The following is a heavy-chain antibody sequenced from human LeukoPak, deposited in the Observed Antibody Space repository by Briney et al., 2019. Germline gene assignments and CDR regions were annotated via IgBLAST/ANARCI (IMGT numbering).Heavy chain of an antibody. Sequence: PGGSLRLSCAASGFSFSNYHMNWVRQAPGKGLEWVSYISSGSSTIYYADSVKGRFTISRDNAENSLFLQMNSLRDEDTAVYYCARDPEHYGSGSYLDYWGQGSLVTVSS. J-gene: IGHJ4*02. CDR2: ISSGSSTI. V-gene: IGHV3-48*02. CDR3: ARDPEHYGSGSYLDY. CDR1: GFSFSNYH. D-gene: IGHD3-10*01.